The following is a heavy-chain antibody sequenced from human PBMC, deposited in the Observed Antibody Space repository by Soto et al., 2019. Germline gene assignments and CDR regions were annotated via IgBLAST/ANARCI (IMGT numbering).Heavy chain of an antibody. J-gene: IGHJ6*03. V-gene: IGHV5-51*01. CDR3: ARLWFGELLPPLFYYMDV. Sequence: GESVKSSCKGSGYSFTSYWIGWVRQMPGKGLEWMGIIYPGDSDTRYSPSFQGQVTISADKSISTAYLQWSSLKASDTAMYYCARLWFGELLPPLFYYMDVWGKGTTVTV. CDR2: IYPGDSDT. CDR1: GYSFTSYW. D-gene: IGHD3-10*01.